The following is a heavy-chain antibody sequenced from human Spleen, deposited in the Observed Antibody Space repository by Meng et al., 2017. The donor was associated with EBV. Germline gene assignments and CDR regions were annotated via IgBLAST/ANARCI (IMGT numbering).Heavy chain of an antibody. CDR1: GDSVSSNNAA. J-gene: IGHJ5*02. Sequence: VQPQQSGPGLVKPSQTLSLTCASSGDSVSSNNAAWNWIRQSPSRGLEWLGRTYYRSNWYNDYAVSLRSRLTINPDTSKNQFSLQLRSVTPEDTAVYYCTRTPHSSADWFDPWGQGTLVTVSS. D-gene: IGHD1-26*01. V-gene: IGHV6-1*01. CDR2: TYYRSNWYN. CDR3: TRTPHSSADWFDP.